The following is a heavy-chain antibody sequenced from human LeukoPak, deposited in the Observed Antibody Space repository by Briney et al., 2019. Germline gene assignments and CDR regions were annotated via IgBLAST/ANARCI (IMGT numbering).Heavy chain of an antibody. CDR2: IYHSGST. V-gene: IGHV4-4*02. J-gene: IGHJ4*02. D-gene: IGHD6-13*01. CDR3: ARYTSNWYCFDY. CDR1: GGSISSSNW. Sequence: SETLSLTCAVSGGSISSSNWWSWVRQPPGKGLEWIGEIYHSGSTNYNPSLKSRVTISVDKSNNQFSLRLSSVTAADTAVYYCARYTSNWYCFDYWGQGTLVTVSS.